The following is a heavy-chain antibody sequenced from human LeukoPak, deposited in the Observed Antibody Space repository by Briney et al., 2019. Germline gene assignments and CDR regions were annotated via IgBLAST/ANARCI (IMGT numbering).Heavy chain of an antibody. CDR1: AGSFSGYY. D-gene: IGHD4-17*01. CDR2: INHSGST. CDR3: ARGGDYGDYVY. Sequence: SETLSLTCAVYAGSFSGYYWSWIRQPPGKGLEWIGEINHSGSTNYNPSLKSRVTISVDTSKNQFSLKLSSVTAADTAVYYCARGGDYGDYVYWGQGTLVTVSS. V-gene: IGHV4-34*01. J-gene: IGHJ4*02.